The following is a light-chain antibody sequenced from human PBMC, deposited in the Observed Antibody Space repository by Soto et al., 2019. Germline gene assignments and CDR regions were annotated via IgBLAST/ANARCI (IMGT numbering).Light chain of an antibody. Sequence: DIVLTQSPATLSLSPGERATLSCRASQSISSYLAWYQHKPGQAPRLLIDDASSRATGIPARFSGSGSGTDFTLTISSLEPEDFAVYYCQYRPTFGQGTRLEIK. V-gene: IGKV3-11*01. J-gene: IGKJ5*01. CDR2: DAS. CDR3: QYRPT. CDR1: QSISSY.